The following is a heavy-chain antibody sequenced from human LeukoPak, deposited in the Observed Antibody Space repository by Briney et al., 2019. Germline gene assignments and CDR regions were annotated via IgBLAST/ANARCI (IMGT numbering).Heavy chain of an antibody. Sequence: ASVKVSCKASGYTFTRYAMNWVRQAPGQGLEWMGWINTNTGNPTYAQGFTGRFVFSLDTSVSTAYLQISSLKAEDTAVYYCARALVDTAMVHLGYWGQGTLVTVSS. V-gene: IGHV7-4-1*02. J-gene: IGHJ4*02. CDR2: INTNTGNP. CDR1: GYTFTRYA. D-gene: IGHD5-18*01. CDR3: ARALVDTAMVHLGY.